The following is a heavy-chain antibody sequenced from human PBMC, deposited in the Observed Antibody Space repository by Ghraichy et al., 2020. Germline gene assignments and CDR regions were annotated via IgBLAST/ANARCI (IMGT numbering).Heavy chain of an antibody. CDR1: GFIFNKYA. J-gene: IGHJ4*02. CDR3: VTNWAKVRAGDD. Sequence: GGSLRLSCAASGFIFNKYAMNWVRQGPGKGLEWVATINKDGFDPSYIYSVRGRFTISRDNSRNTIYLQMNSLRVDDTAVYDCVTNWAKVRAGDDWGQGTLVTVS. CDR2: INKDGFDP. D-gene: IGHD5-24*01. V-gene: IGHV3-23*01.